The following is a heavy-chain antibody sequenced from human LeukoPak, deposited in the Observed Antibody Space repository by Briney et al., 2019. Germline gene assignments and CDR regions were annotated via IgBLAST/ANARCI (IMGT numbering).Heavy chain of an antibody. CDR2: IYYTGTT. V-gene: IGHV4-31*03. CDR3: AKALDP. J-gene: IGHJ5*02. Sequence: SETLSLTCTVSGRSISSGDYYWSWIRRHPVKGLEWLGKIYYTGTTYYNPSLRGRLTISRDTSKNQFFLKLSSVTAADTAVYYCAKALDPWGQGTLVTVSS. D-gene: IGHD1-1*01. CDR1: GRSISSGDYY.